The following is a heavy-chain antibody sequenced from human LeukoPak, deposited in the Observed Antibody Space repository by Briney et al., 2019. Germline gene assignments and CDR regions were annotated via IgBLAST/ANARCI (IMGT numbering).Heavy chain of an antibody. D-gene: IGHD3-9*01. Sequence: GGALRLSCAASGFTYSNYCMHCFLQPPAKGLVWFSRSDSVGSAIIYAAYVKGRFVISRDKSKNTLYLQMSSLRVEDTAMYYCAREWRGFEDYWGQGTLVTVS. CDR2: SDSVGSAI. J-gene: IGHJ4*02. V-gene: IGHV3-74*01. CDR3: AREWRGFEDY. CDR1: GFTYSNYC.